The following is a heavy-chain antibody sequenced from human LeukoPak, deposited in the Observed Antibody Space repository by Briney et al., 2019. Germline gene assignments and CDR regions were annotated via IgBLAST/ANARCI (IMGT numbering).Heavy chain of an antibody. Sequence: GGSLRLSCAASGFTFRSYWMHWVRQAPGKGPVWVSRINGDGSSTTYADSVKGRFTISRDNAKNTLYLQMNSLTAEDTAVYYCARDFRYSMEYWGQGTLVIVSS. J-gene: IGHJ4*02. V-gene: IGHV3-74*01. CDR3: ARDFRYSMEY. CDR2: INGDGSST. CDR1: GFTFRSYW. D-gene: IGHD1-1*01.